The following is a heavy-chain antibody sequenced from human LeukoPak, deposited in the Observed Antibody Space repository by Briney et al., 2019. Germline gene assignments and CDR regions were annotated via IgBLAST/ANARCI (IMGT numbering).Heavy chain of an antibody. Sequence: SETLSLTCTVSGGSISSSSYYWGWIRQPPGKGLEWIGSIYYSGSTYYNPSLKSRVTISVDTSKNQFSLKLSSVTAADTAVYYCARVLVVVTAEFDYWGQGTLVTVSS. V-gene: IGHV4-39*01. J-gene: IGHJ4*02. D-gene: IGHD2-21*02. CDR2: IYYSGST. CDR3: ARVLVVVTAEFDY. CDR1: GGSISSSSYY.